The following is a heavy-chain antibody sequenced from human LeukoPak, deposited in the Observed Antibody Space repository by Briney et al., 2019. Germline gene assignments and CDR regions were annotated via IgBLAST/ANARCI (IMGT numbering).Heavy chain of an antibody. D-gene: IGHD3-3*01. V-gene: IGHV3-23*01. CDR1: GFTFSSYA. CDR2: ISGSGGST. Sequence: GSLRLSCAASGFTFSSYAMSWVRQAPGKGLEWVPAISGSGGSTYYADSVKGRFTISRDNSKNTLYLQMNSLRAEDTAVYYCAKAYYDFWSGYDYWGQGTLVTVSS. CDR3: AKAYYDFWSGYDY. J-gene: IGHJ4*02.